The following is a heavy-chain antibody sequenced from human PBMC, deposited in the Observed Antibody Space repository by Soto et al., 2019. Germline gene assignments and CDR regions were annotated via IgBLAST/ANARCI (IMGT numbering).Heavy chain of an antibody. D-gene: IGHD3-22*01. J-gene: IGHJ6*02. V-gene: IGHV1-18*01. CDR2: VSPYDGYT. Sequence: QVQLVQSGAEVKKPGASVKVSCKASGYTFSSYGINWVRQAPGQGLEWLGWVSPYDGYTNYAQILQGRVSMTTDTSTKTAYMEVRSRRSDDTAVYYCARGGYYDSSGSRNYFYYGMNVWGQGTTVTVSS. CDR3: ARGGYYDSSGSRNYFYYGMNV. CDR1: GYTFSSYG.